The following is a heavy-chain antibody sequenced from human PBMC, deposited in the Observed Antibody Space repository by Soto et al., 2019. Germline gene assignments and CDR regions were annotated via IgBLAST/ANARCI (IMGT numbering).Heavy chain of an antibody. CDR1: GNIFNDYE. V-gene: IGHV1-3*01. CDR2: INGGNGNT. Sequence: QVHLVQSGAEVKAPGASVRISCATSGNIFNDYEIHWLRQARGQRLEWMGWINGGNGNTGSPQRFQSRVTMSRDTSARTSYVELRSLSPEDTAVYYCATAISATTFDHWGQGTLVTVSP. CDR3: ATAISATTFDH. J-gene: IGHJ4*02.